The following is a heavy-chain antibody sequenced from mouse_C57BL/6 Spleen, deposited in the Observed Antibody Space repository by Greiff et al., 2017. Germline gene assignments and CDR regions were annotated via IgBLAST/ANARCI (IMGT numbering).Heavy chain of an antibody. CDR2: ISSGSSTI. CDR1: GFTFSDYG. J-gene: IGHJ4*01. V-gene: IGHV5-17*01. D-gene: IGHD1-1*01. Sequence: EVKLVESGGGLVKPGGSLKLSCAASGFTFSDYGMHWVRQAPEKGLEWVAYISSGSSTIYYADTVKGRFTISRDNAKNTLFLQMTSLRSEDTAMYYCARPYYGCSYHYAMDYWGQGTSVTVSS. CDR3: ARPYYGCSYHYAMDY.